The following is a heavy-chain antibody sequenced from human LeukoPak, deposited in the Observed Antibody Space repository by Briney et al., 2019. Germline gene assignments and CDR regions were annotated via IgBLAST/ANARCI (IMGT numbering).Heavy chain of an antibody. V-gene: IGHV1-69*13. CDR1: GGTFSSYA. CDR2: IIPIFGTA. D-gene: IGHD5-18*01. CDR3: ARGEGGYSHGAYYYYYYMDV. J-gene: IGHJ6*03. Sequence: SVKVSCKASGGTFSSYAISWVRQAPGQGLEWMGGIIPIFGTANYAQKFQGRVTITADESTSTAYMELSSLRSEDTAVYYCARGEGGYSHGAYYYYYYMDVWGKGTTVTISS.